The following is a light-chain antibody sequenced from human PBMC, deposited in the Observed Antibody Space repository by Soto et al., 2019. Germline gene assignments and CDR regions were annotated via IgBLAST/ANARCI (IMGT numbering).Light chain of an antibody. Sequence: QSVLTQPPSVSGAPGQRVTISCTGSSSNIGAGYDVHWYQQFPGTAPKLLIFGNSDRPSGVPDRFSGSKSGTSASLAITGLQAEDEADYFCQSYDSSLSTYVFGTGTKVT. J-gene: IGLJ1*01. CDR3: QSYDSSLSTYV. CDR1: SSNIGAGYD. V-gene: IGLV1-40*01. CDR2: GNS.